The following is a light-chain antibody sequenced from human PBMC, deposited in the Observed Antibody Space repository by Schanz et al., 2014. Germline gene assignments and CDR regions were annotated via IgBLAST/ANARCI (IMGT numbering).Light chain of an antibody. CDR2: EGT. Sequence: QSALTQPASVSGSPGQSITISCTGTSSDVGSYNLVSWYQQHPGKAPKLIIYEGTKRPSGVSHRFSGSKSGNTASLTISGLQAEDEADYYCCSYAGSSTWVFGGGTKVTVL. J-gene: IGLJ3*02. CDR1: SSDVGSYNL. CDR3: CSYAGSSTWV. V-gene: IGLV2-23*01.